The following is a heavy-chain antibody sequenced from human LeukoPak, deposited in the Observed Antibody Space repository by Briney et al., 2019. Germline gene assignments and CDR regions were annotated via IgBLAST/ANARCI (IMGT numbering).Heavy chain of an antibody. CDR1: GGSISSSSYY. J-gene: IGHJ5*02. CDR3: ARRHSGSYYGNHWFDP. V-gene: IGHV4-39*01. Sequence: SETLSLTCTVSGGSISSSSYYWGWIRQPPGKGLEWIGNLYYSGGTYYNPSLKSRVTISVDTSKNQFSLNLNSVTAEATAVYYCARRHSGSYYGNHWFDPWGQGTLVTVSS. D-gene: IGHD1-26*01. CDR2: LYYSGGT.